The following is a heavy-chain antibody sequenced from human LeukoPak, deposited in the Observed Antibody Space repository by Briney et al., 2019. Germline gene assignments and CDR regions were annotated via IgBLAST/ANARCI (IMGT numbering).Heavy chain of an antibody. Sequence: GESLKISCKGSGYSFTSYWIGWVRQMPGKGLEWMGIIYPGDSDTRYSPPFQGQVTISADKSISTAYLQWNSLEASDSAIYYCARRGDSDFRIDWGQGTLVTVSS. CDR3: ARRGDSDFRID. CDR1: GYSFTSYW. J-gene: IGHJ4*02. V-gene: IGHV5-51*01. CDR2: IYPGDSDT. D-gene: IGHD2-21*02.